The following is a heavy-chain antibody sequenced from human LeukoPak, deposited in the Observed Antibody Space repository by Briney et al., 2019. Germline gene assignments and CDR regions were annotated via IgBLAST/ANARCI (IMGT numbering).Heavy chain of an antibody. J-gene: IGHJ4*02. D-gene: IGHD3-9*01. CDR1: GFTFNNYA. CDR3: AKYPYLIGEFDY. Sequence: GGSLRLSCAASGFTFNNYAMSWVRQAPGKGLEWVSAISGSDAGTYYADSVKGRFTISRDNSKNTLYLQMNSLRAEDAAVYYCAKYPYLIGEFDYWGQGTLVTVSS. V-gene: IGHV3-23*01. CDR2: ISGSDAGT.